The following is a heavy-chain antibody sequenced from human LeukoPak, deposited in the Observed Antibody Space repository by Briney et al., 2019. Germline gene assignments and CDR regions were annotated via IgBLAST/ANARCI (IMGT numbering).Heavy chain of an antibody. CDR3: ARVKVGQLVRWFDP. Sequence: PSETLSLTRTVSGGSISSYYWSWIRQPPGKGLEWIGYIYYSGSTNYNPSLKSRVTISVDTSKNQFSLKLSSVTAADTAVYYCARVKVGQLVRWFDPWGQGTLVTVSS. CDR2: IYYSGST. V-gene: IGHV4-59*01. J-gene: IGHJ5*02. CDR1: GGSISSYY. D-gene: IGHD6-13*01.